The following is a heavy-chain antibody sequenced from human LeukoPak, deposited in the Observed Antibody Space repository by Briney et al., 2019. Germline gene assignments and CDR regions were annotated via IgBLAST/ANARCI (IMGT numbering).Heavy chain of an antibody. D-gene: IGHD1-1*01. J-gene: IGHJ4*02. CDR3: ARDPVWNDRLSD. CDR1: GFTFSDYY. Sequence: GGSVRLSCAASGFTFSDYYVRWVGQAPGKGLEGVSVIYSGGSTYYADSVKGRFTISRHNSKNTLYLQMNSLRAEDTAVYYCARDPVWNDRLSDWGQGTLVTVSS. CDR2: IYSGGST. V-gene: IGHV3-53*04.